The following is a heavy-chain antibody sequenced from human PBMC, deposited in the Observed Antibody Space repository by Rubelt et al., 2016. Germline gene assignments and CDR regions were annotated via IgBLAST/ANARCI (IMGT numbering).Heavy chain of an antibody. CDR2: ISAYNGNT. Sequence: QVQVVQSGAEVKKPGASVKVSCKASGYTFSNYYMHWVRQAPGQGLEWMGWISAYNGNTNYAQKLQGRVTMTTETSTNTAYMELRSLTSDDTAGYYCARDHCNGGTCNEYYDYWGQGTLVTVSS. D-gene: IGHD1/OR15-1a*01. J-gene: IGHJ4*02. V-gene: IGHV1-18*04. CDR3: ARDHCNGGTCNEYYDY. CDR1: GYTFSNYY.